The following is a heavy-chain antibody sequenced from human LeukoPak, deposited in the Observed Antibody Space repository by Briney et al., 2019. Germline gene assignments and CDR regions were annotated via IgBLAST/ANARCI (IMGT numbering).Heavy chain of an antibody. J-gene: IGHJ4*02. V-gene: IGHV4-59*11. CDR2: IYYSGST. CDR3: ARSGSERDYFDY. Sequence: SETLSLTCTVSGGSISSHYWSWIRQPPGKGLEWIGYIYYSGSTNYNPSLKSRVTISVDTSMNQFSLKLSSVTAADTAVYYCARSGSERDYFDYWGQGTLVTVSS. CDR1: GGSISSHY. D-gene: IGHD1-26*01.